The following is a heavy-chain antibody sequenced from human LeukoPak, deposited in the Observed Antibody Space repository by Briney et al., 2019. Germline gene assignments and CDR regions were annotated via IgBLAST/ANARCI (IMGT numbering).Heavy chain of an antibody. CDR3: AKVLVGYTYYFEY. CDR1: GFTFSSYA. D-gene: IGHD2-8*02. V-gene: IGHV3-23*01. J-gene: IGHJ4*02. CDR2: IGGSGGST. Sequence: GGSLRLSCAASGFTFSSYAMSWVRQAPGKGLEWVSAIGGSGGSTYYADSVKGRFTISRDNSKNTLYLQMNSLRAEDTAVYYCAKVLVGYTYYFEYWGQGTLVTVSS.